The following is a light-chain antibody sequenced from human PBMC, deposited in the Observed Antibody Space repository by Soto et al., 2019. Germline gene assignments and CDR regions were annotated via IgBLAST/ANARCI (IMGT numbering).Light chain of an antibody. CDR1: QSVSTN. CDR3: QQYNEWPLT. J-gene: IGKJ4*01. V-gene: IGKV3-15*01. CDR2: GAS. Sequence: ETVMTQSPATLSVSPGERATLSCGASQSVSTNLAWYQQKPGQVPRLLIYGASTRASDIPARFSGSGSGTEFTLTISSLQSGDFAVYYCQQYNEWPLTFGGGTKVEIE.